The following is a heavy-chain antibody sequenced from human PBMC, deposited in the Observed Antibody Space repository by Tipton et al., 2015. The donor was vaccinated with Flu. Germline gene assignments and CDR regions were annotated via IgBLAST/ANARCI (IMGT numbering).Heavy chain of an antibody. D-gene: IGHD4-23*01. Sequence: TLSLTCIVSSGSLSSFYWNWIRQSPGKGLEWIGYIYNSVYTKYNPSLKSRVTISVDTSKNQVSLQLTSVTAADTAVYYCARPRGAGGNFYWYFNLWGRGTLATVSS. CDR2: IYNSVYT. J-gene: IGHJ2*01. CDR1: SGSLSSFY. CDR3: ARPRGAGGNFYWYFNL. V-gene: IGHV4-59*08.